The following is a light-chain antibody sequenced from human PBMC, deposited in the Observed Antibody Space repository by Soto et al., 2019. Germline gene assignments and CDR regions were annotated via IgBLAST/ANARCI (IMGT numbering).Light chain of an antibody. CDR3: QQYDDRPLFT. CDR1: QSVGSN. J-gene: IGKJ3*01. V-gene: IGKV3-15*01. Sequence: ETALTQSPATLSVSPGERAILSCRASQSVGSNLAWYQQKPGLAPRLLIYGASTRPTGIPARFRGSGSGTEFTLTISSLQSEDFAVYYCQQYDDRPLFTFGPGTRVDMK. CDR2: GAS.